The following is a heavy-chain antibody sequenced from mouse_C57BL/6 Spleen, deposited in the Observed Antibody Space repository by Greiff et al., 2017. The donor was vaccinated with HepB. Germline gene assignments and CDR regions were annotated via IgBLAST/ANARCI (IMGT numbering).Heavy chain of an antibody. J-gene: IGHJ4*01. Sequence: QVQLKQPGAELVRPGSSVKLSCKASGYTFTSYWMHWVKQRPIQGLEWIGNIDPSDSETHYNQKFKDKATLTVDKSSSTAYMQLSSLTSEDSAVYYCARDDDAMDYWGQGTSVTVSS. CDR2: IDPSDSET. CDR3: ARDDDAMDY. CDR1: GYTFTSYW. D-gene: IGHD2-12*01. V-gene: IGHV1-52*01.